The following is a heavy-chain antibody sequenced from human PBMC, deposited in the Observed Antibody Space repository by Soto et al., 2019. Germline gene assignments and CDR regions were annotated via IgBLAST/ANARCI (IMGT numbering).Heavy chain of an antibody. CDR1: ASTFSNYI. CDR3: AGGDNYYALGV. CDR2: IAYDGSNS. J-gene: IGHJ6*02. Sequence: QLQLVESGGGVVQPGRSLRLSCAASASTFSNYIMHWVRQAPGKGREWVAFIAYDGSNSNYADFVEGRFTISRDNPKNMLYLPLRSLRPDDTAVYYCAGGDNYYALGVWGQGTTVTVSS. D-gene: IGHD2-15*01. V-gene: IGHV3-30*04.